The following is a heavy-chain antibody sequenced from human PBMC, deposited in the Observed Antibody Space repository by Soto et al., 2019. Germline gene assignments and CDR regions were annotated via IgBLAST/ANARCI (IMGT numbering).Heavy chain of an antibody. D-gene: IGHD3-10*01. J-gene: IGHJ3*02. CDR3: ARGTVLLWFGELWVDAFDI. CDR2: INAGNGNT. Sequence: ASVKVSCKASGYTFTSYAMHWVRQAPGQRLEWMGWINAGNGNTKYSQKFQGRVTITRDTSASTAYMELSSLRSEDTAVYCCARGTVLLWFGELWVDAFDIWGQGTMVTVSS. V-gene: IGHV1-3*01. CDR1: GYTFTSYA.